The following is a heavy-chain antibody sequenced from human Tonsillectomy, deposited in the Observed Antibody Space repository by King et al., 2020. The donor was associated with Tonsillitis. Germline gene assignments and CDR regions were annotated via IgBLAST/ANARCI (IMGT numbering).Heavy chain of an antibody. CDR2: ISYSGGT. CDR3: ARQPSSGWYGYYYYGMDV. CDR1: GGSISSSDYY. V-gene: IGHV4-39*01. D-gene: IGHD6-19*01. J-gene: IGHJ6*02. Sequence: QLQESGPGLVKPSETLSLTCTVSGGSISSSDYYWGWIRQPPGKGLEWIGSISYSGGTYYNPSLKSRVTISVDTSQNQFSLKLSSVTAADAAVYYCARQPSSGWYGYYYYGMDVWGQGTTVTVSS.